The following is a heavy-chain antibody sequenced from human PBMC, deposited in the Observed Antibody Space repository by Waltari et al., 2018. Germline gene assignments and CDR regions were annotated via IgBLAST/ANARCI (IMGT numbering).Heavy chain of an antibody. CDR1: GGSFSGYY. V-gene: IGHV4-34*01. J-gene: IGHJ4*02. D-gene: IGHD6-6*01. CDR2: INHSGST. Sequence: QVQLQQWGAGLLKPSETLSLTCAVYGGSFSGYYWSWIRQPPGKGLEWIGDINHSGSTNDNPSLKSRVTISGDTSKNQFSLKLSSVTAADTAVYYCASQEQLTSFDYWGQGTLVTVSS. CDR3: ASQEQLTSFDY.